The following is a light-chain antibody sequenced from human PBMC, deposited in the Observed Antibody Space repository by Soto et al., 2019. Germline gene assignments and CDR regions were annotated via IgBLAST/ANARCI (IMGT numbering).Light chain of an antibody. CDR3: QHYSDWPLT. J-gene: IGKJ4*01. V-gene: IGKV3-15*01. CDR2: GAS. CDR1: HGIGTA. Sequence: EIVMTQSPATLSVSPGEGATLSCRASHGIGTALAWYQQKPGQTPRLLMYGASIRATCVPARFSGSASGTEFTLTITSLQSEDFAVYYCQHYSDWPLTFGGGTKVESK.